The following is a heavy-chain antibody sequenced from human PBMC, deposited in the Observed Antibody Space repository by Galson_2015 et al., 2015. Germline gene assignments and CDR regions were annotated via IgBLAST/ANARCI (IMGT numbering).Heavy chain of an antibody. V-gene: IGHV3-48*02. CDR2: ISNGGSTI. CDR1: GFTFRDYR. D-gene: IGHD3-3*01. J-gene: IGHJ6*04. CDR3: ARDGPWVLRFLDV. Sequence: SLRLSYAASGFTFRDYRMNWVRQAPGKGLEWISYISNGGSTIYYADSVKGRFTISRDNAKNSLYLQMNSLRDEDTAVYYCARDGPWVLRFLDVWGKGTTVTVSS.